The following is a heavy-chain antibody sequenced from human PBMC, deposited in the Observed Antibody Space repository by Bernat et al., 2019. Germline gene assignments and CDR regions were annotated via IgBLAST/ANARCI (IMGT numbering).Heavy chain of an antibody. V-gene: IGHV3-73*01. D-gene: IGHD6-13*01. CDR2: VRTKANGFAT. J-gene: IGHJ4*02. CDR3: TRSWALAEQTFDS. Sequence: EVQLAESGGGLVQPGGSLKLSCAASGLTFSYSTMQWVRQASGKGLEWVGRVRTKANGFATSYAASVKGRFTISRDDSKNTAYLQMNSLKIEDTAVYYCTRSWALAEQTFDSWGQGTLVTVSS. CDR1: GLTFSYST.